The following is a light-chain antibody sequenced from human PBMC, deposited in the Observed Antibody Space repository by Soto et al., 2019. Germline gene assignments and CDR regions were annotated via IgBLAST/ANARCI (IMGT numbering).Light chain of an antibody. J-gene: IGKJ5*01. CDR2: GVS. V-gene: IGKV3-15*01. CDR1: QLFSSN. CDR3: QQYNNWPRT. Sequence: EIVMMQSPATLSVSPGESVTLSCRASQLFSSNLAWYQHKPGQAPRLLIYGVSTRDTGVPDRFSGSASGTEFTLTISSMQSEDLAVYYCQQYNNWPRTVGKGTRMEIK.